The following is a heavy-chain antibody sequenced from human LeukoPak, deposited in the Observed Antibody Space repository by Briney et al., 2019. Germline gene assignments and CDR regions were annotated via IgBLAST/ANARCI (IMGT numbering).Heavy chain of an antibody. Sequence: ASVKVSCKASGGTFSSYAISWVRQAPGQGLEWMGGIIPIFGTANYAQKFQGRVTITTDESTSTAYMELSSLRSEDTAVYYCAGRRYSYGPRAFDIWGQGTMVTVSS. D-gene: IGHD5-18*01. CDR1: GGTFSSYA. J-gene: IGHJ3*02. CDR3: AGRRYSYGPRAFDI. V-gene: IGHV1-69*05. CDR2: IIPIFGTA.